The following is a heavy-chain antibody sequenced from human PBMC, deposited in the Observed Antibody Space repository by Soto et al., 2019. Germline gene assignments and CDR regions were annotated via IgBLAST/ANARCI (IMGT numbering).Heavy chain of an antibody. CDR2: ISYDGSNK. Sequence: PGGSLRLSCAASGFTFSSYGMHWVRQAPGKGLEWVAVISYDGSNKYYADSVKGRFTISRDNSKNTLYLQMNSLRAEDTAVYYCAKVSYYDSSGYQDYWGQGTLVTVSS. D-gene: IGHD3-22*01. V-gene: IGHV3-30*18. J-gene: IGHJ4*02. CDR3: AKVSYYDSSGYQDY. CDR1: GFTFSSYG.